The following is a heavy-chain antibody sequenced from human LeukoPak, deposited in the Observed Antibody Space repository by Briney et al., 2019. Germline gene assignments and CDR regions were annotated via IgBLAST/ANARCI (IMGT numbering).Heavy chain of an antibody. CDR3: ASPYYYDTSYPDY. D-gene: IGHD3-22*01. V-gene: IGHV3-48*01. J-gene: IGHJ4*02. CDR2: ISSSSSAR. Sequence: GGSLRLSCAASGFTFSSYSMNWVRQAPGKGLEWVSYISSSSSARYYADSVKGRFTISRDNAKNSLYLQMNSLRAEDAAVYYCASPYYYDTSYPDYWGQGTLVTVSS. CDR1: GFTFSSYS.